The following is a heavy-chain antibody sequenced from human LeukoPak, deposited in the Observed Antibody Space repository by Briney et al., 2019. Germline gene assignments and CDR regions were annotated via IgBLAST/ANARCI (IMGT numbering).Heavy chain of an antibody. CDR2: IYYSGST. V-gene: IGHV4-39*01. Sequence: SETLSLTCTVSGGSISSSSYYWGWIRQPPGKGLEWIGSIYYSGSTYYNPSLKSRVTISVDTSKNQFSLNLSSVTAADTAVYYCARRQTTRSITMVRGVRYAFDIWGQGTMVTASS. CDR3: ARRQTTRSITMVRGVRYAFDI. J-gene: IGHJ3*02. CDR1: GGSISSSSYY. D-gene: IGHD3-10*01.